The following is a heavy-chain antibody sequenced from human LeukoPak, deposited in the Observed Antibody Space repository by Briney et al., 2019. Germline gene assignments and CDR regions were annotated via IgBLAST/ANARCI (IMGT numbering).Heavy chain of an antibody. CDR3: ARGSYGDFDY. J-gene: IGHJ4*02. V-gene: IGHV3-21*01. Sequence: GGSLRPSCAASGFTFSTYTMNWVRQAPGKGLEWVSSISYTSSYIYYADSVKGRFTISRDNAKNSLYLQMNSLRAEDTAVYYCARGSYGDFDYWGQGTLVTVSS. CDR2: ISYTSSYI. CDR1: GFTFSTYT. D-gene: IGHD4-17*01.